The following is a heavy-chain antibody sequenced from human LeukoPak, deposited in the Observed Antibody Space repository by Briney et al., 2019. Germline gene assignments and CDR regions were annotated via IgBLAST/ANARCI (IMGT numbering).Heavy chain of an antibody. V-gene: IGHV3-33*01. CDR3: ARDRLSTVTTFHFDY. CDR1: GLNVSSSY. CDR2: IWSDSTNK. D-gene: IGHD4-17*01. J-gene: IGHJ4*02. Sequence: GGSLSLSCAASGLNVSSSYMSWVRQAPGKGLEWVAVIWSDSTNKYYADSVRGRFTISRDNSKNTLYLQMSSLRADDTAMYYCARDRLSTVTTFHFDYWGQGTLVTVSS.